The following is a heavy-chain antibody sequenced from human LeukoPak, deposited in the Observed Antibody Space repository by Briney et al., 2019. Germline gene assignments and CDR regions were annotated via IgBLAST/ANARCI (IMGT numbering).Heavy chain of an antibody. CDR2: IYPGDSDT. CDR1: GYSFTSYW. Sequence: GGSLKISCKGSGYSFTSYWIGGVRQMPGKGLEWMGIIYPGDSDTRHSPSFHGQVTISPDKSISTAYLQWSSLKASHTAMYYCARHANEGAFRTRNVYYGMDVWGQGTTVTVSS. CDR3: ARHANEGAFRTRNVYYGMDV. V-gene: IGHV5-51*01. J-gene: IGHJ6*02. D-gene: IGHD1-1*01.